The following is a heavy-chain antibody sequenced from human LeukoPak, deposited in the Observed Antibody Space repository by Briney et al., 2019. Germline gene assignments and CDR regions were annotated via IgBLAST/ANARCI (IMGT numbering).Heavy chain of an antibody. CDR1: GYTFTGYY. CDR2: INPNSGGT. J-gene: IGHJ4*02. Sequence: GASVKVSCKASGYTFTGYYMHWVRQAPGQGLEWMGWINPNSGGTNYAQKFQGRVTITADKSTSTAYMELSSLRSEDTAVYYCARNSLGARPRPLDYWGQGTLVTVSS. V-gene: IGHV1-2*02. D-gene: IGHD6-6*01. CDR3: ARNSLGARPRPLDY.